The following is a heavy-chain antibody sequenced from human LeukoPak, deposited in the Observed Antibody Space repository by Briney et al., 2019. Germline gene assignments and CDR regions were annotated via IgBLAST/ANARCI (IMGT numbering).Heavy chain of an antibody. J-gene: IGHJ3*02. CDR1: GFTFSRYW. V-gene: IGHV3-30-3*01. CDR3: ARDSGAFDI. CDR2: ISYDGSNK. Sequence: PGGSLRLSCAASGFTFSRYWMSWVRQAPGKGLEWVAVISYDGSNKYYADSVKGRFTISRDNSKNTLYLQMNSLRVEDTAVYYCARDSGAFDIWGQGTMVTVSS. D-gene: IGHD5-12*01.